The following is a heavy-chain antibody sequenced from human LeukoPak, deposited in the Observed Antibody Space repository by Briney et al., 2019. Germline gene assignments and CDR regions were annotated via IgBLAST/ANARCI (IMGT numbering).Heavy chain of an antibody. Sequence: SVKVSCKASGGAFSSYAISWVRQAPGQGLKWMGRIIPIFGTANYAQKFQGRVTITTDESTSTAYMELSSLRSEDTAVYYCARGPDYDSSGLDYWGQGTLVTVSS. J-gene: IGHJ4*02. CDR2: IIPIFGTA. V-gene: IGHV1-69*05. D-gene: IGHD3-22*01. CDR3: ARGPDYDSSGLDY. CDR1: GGAFSSYA.